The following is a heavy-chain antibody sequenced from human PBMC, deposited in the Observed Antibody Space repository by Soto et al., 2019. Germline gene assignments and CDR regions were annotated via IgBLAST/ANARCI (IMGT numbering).Heavy chain of an antibody. J-gene: IGHJ1*01. CDR2: ISYDGSNK. V-gene: IGHV3-30*18. CDR1: GFTFSSYG. CDR3: AKDRRAAAQGGYFQH. Sequence: GGSLRLSCAASGFTFSSYGMHWVRQAPGKGLEWVAVISYDGSNKYYADSVKGRFTISRDNSKNTLYLQMNSLRAEDTAVYYCAKDRRAAAQGGYFQHWGQGTLVTVSS. D-gene: IGHD6-13*01.